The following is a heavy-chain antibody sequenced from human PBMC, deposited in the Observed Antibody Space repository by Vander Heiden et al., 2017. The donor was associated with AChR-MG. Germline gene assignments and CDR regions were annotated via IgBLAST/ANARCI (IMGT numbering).Heavy chain of an antibody. D-gene: IGHD1-26*01. V-gene: IGHV1-46*01. Sequence: QVQLVQSGAEVKKSGASVKVSCKASGYTFTSCDMQWVRRAAGGRLEWMGIINPSSSGTSYAQKFQGRVAMTRNTSTSTVYMELSSLRSEDTAVYYCARETTQIVGATGGDYRGQGTLVTVSS. J-gene: IGHJ4*02. CDR1: GYTFTSCD. CDR2: INPSSSGT. CDR3: ARETTQIVGATGGDY.